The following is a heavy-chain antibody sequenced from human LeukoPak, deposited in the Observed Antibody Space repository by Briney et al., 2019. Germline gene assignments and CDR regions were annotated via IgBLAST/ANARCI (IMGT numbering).Heavy chain of an antibody. Sequence: GGTLRLSCAASGFTFSSYAMHWVRQAPGKGLEWVAVISYDGSNKYYADSVKGRFTISRDNSKNTLYLQMNSLRAEDTAVYYCARDDLGGSSTGGTLDYWGQGTLVTVSS. CDR1: GFTFSSYA. CDR3: ARDDLGGSSTGGTLDY. V-gene: IGHV3-30*04. J-gene: IGHJ4*02. CDR2: ISYDGSNK. D-gene: IGHD1-26*01.